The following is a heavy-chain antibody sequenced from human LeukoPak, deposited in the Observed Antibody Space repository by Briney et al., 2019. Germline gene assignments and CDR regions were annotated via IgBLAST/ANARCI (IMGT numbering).Heavy chain of an antibody. Sequence: ASVKVSCKASGYTFTSYGISWVRQAPGQGLEWMGWISAYNGNTNYAQKLQGRVTITTDTSTSTPYMELRSLRSDDTAVYYCARDGIAVAGWFDYWGQGTLVTVSS. D-gene: IGHD6-19*01. V-gene: IGHV1-18*01. J-gene: IGHJ4*02. CDR3: ARDGIAVAGWFDY. CDR2: ISAYNGNT. CDR1: GYTFTSYG.